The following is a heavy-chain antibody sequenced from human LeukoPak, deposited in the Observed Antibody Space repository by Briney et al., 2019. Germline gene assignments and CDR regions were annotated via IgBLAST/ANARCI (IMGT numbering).Heavy chain of an antibody. CDR2: ISGSGGST. CDR1: GFTFSNYA. D-gene: IGHD1-26*01. CDR3: AKDRSGSYYAGYFDY. Sequence: PGGSLRLSCAASGFTFSNYAMSWVRQAPGKGLEWVSAISGSGGSTYYADSVKGRFTISRDNSKNTLYLQMNSLRAEDTAVYYCAKDRSGSYYAGYFDYWGQGTLVTVSS. V-gene: IGHV3-23*01. J-gene: IGHJ4*02.